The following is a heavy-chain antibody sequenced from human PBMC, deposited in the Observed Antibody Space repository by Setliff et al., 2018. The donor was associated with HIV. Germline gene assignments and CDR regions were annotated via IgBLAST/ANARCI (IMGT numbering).Heavy chain of an antibody. D-gene: IGHD5-18*01. V-gene: IGHV4-34*01. CDR3: AAWGPRYSYAPYFFDS. J-gene: IGHJ4*02. CDR1: NGSFSGYY. CDR2: INDSGST. Sequence: SETLSLTCAVYNGSFSGYYWTWIRQPPGKGLEWIGEINDSGSTNYSPSLKSRVTISIDASRNQFSLRLSSVTAADTAVYYCAAWGPRYSYAPYFFDSWGQGTLVTVSS.